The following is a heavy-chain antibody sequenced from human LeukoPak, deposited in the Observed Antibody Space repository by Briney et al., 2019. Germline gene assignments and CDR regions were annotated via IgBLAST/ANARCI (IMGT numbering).Heavy chain of an antibody. J-gene: IGHJ3*01. CDR2: IDPNSGDT. V-gene: IGHV1-2*06. D-gene: IGHD3-16*01. CDR1: GGTFSSYA. Sequence: ASVKVSCKASGGTFSSYAISWVRQAPGQGLQWMGRIDPNSGDTKYTQKFQGRVSMTRDTSISTAYMELSRLTSDDTAVYYCATFTAPRNAFDLWGQGTMVTVSS. CDR3: ATFTAPRNAFDL.